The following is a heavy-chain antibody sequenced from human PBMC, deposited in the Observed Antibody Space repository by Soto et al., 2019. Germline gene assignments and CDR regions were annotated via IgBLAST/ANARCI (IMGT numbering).Heavy chain of an antibody. J-gene: IGHJ3*02. V-gene: IGHV3-64D*09. CDR3: VKGPSGSYYPDAFDI. CDR2: IRSNGGST. D-gene: IGHD1-26*01. Sequence: GGSLRLSCSASGFTFSSYAMHWVRQAPGKGLEYVSAIRSNGGSTYYADTVKGRFTISRDNSKNTLYLQMSSLRAEDTAVYYCVKGPSGSYYPDAFDIWGQGTMVTVSS. CDR1: GFTFSSYA.